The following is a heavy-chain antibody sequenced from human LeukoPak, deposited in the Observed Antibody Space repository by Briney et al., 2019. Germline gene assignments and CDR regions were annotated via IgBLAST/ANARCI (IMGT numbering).Heavy chain of an antibody. D-gene: IGHD1-7*01. V-gene: IGHV3-11*06. CDR3: ARLATGTVDY. CDR2: VRSSSSYT. CDR1: GFIFSDYY. J-gene: IGHJ4*02. Sequence: GESLRLSCAASGFIFSDYYMGWIRQAPGKGLEWVSYVRSSSSYTYYADSVKGRFTIPRDNAKNSLYLKMNSLRAEDTAVYYCARLATGTVDYWGQGTLVTVSS.